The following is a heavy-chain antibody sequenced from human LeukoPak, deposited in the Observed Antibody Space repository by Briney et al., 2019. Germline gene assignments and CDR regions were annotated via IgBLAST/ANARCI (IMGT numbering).Heavy chain of an antibody. D-gene: IGHD3-3*01. V-gene: IGHV3-48*03. CDR3: ASLTIKIFGVAPRDWFDP. Sequence: PGGSLRLSCAASGFTFSSYEMNWVRQAPGKGLEWVSYISSSGSTIYYADSVKGRFTISRDNAKNSLYLQMNSLRAEDTAVYYCASLTIKIFGVAPRDWFDPWGQGTLVTVSS. CDR1: GFTFSSYE. CDR2: ISSSGSTI. J-gene: IGHJ5*02.